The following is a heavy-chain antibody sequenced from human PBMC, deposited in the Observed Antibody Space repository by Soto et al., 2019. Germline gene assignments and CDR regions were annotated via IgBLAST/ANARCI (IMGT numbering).Heavy chain of an antibody. J-gene: IGHJ4*02. V-gene: IGHV3-48*02. D-gene: IGHD4-17*01. CDR2: ISSSSSTM. CDR1: RFTFSTYS. Sequence: GGSLRLSCASSRFTFSTYSMNWVRQAPGKGLEWVSYISSSSSTMYYADSVKGRFTISRDNAKSSLYLQMNSLRDEDTAVYYCAKEARDYYGVWFAGGYFDLWGQGTQVTVSS. CDR3: AKEARDYYGVWFAGGYFDL.